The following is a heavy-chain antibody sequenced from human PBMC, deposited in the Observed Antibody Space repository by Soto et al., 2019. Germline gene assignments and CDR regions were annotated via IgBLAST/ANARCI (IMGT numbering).Heavy chain of an antibody. V-gene: IGHV6-1*01. J-gene: IGHJ3*02. Sequence: SQTLSLTCAISGDSVSSNSAAWNWIRQPPSRGLEWLGRTYYRSKWYNDYAVSVKSRITINPDTSKNQFSLQLNSVTPEDTAVYYCARSGLRFLEWSFDIWGQGTMVTV. CDR2: TYYRSKWYN. D-gene: IGHD3-3*01. CDR3: ARSGLRFLEWSFDI. CDR1: GDSVSSNSAA.